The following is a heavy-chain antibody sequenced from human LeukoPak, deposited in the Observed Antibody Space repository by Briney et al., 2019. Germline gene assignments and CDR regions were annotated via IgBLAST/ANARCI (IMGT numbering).Heavy chain of an antibody. D-gene: IGHD3-22*01. CDR2: IYTSGST. Sequence: SETLSLTCTVSGGSISSGSYYWSWIRQPAGKGLEWIGRIYTSGSTNYNPSLKSRVTISVDTSKNQFSLKLSSVTAADTAVYYCARGSGARDNSGYRFDYWGQGTLVTVSS. CDR1: GGSISSGSYY. V-gene: IGHV4-61*02. CDR3: ARGSGARDNSGYRFDY. J-gene: IGHJ4*02.